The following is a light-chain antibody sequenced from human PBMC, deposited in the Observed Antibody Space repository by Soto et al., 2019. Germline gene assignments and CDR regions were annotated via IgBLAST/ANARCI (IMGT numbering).Light chain of an antibody. Sequence: DIQMTQSPSTLSASVGDRVTITFRSSQSINTWLAWYQQKPGKAPRFLIYQASSLESGVPSRFSGSGFGTEFTLTTSNLQPDDFATYYCQQYKSYSTFGQGTKLETK. V-gene: IGKV1-5*03. J-gene: IGKJ2*01. CDR2: QAS. CDR1: QSINTW. CDR3: QQYKSYST.